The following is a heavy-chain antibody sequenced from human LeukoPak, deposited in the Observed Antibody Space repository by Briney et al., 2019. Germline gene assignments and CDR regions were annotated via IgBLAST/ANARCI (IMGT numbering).Heavy chain of an antibody. D-gene: IGHD4-23*01. Sequence: GGSLRLSCAASGFPFSGYWMHWVRQAPGKGLEWVGRIKSKADGGATDYAPPVKGRFTVSRDDSKNTFYLQMNSLKTEDTALYYCTTAPYDGKDYWGQGTLVTVSS. CDR2: IKSKADGGAT. CDR3: TTAPYDGKDY. CDR1: GFPFSGYW. J-gene: IGHJ4*02. V-gene: IGHV3-15*01.